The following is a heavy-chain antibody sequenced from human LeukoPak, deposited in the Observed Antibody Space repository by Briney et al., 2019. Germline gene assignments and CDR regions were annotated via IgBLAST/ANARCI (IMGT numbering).Heavy chain of an antibody. Sequence: GGSLRLSCAASGFTFSSYAMSWVRQAPGKGLEWVSAISGSGGSTYYADSAKGRFTISRDNSMNTLYLQMNSLRAEDTAVYYCAKSMVRGVIKRSFDYWGQGTLVTVSS. CDR1: GFTFSSYA. CDR3: AKSMVRGVIKRSFDY. J-gene: IGHJ4*02. V-gene: IGHV3-23*01. D-gene: IGHD3-10*01. CDR2: ISGSGGST.